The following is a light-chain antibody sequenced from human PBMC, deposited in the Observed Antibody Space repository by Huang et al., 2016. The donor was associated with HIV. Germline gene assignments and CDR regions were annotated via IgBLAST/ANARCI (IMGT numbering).Light chain of an antibody. J-gene: IGKJ4*01. CDR1: QSVSSH. CDR2: DAS. CDR3: QQRSNWPRLT. Sequence: DIVLTQSPATLSLSPGERATLSCRASQSVSSHLAWYQQKPGQAPRLLIYDASNRATGIPARFSGSGSGTDFTLTISSLEPEDFAVYYCQQRSNWPRLTFGGGTKVEI. V-gene: IGKV3-11*01.